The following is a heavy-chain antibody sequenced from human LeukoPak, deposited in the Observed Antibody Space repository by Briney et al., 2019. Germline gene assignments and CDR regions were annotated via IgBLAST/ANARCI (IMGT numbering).Heavy chain of an antibody. CDR1: GYTFTGYY. J-gene: IGHJ6*02. V-gene: IGHV1-2*02. CDR2: INPNSGGT. Sequence: AASVMVSCKASGYTFTGYYMHWVRQAPGQGLEWMGWINPNSGGTNYAQKFQGRVSMTSDTPISTAYMELSRLRSDDTAVYYCARTWIPYGMDVWGQGTTVTVPS. D-gene: IGHD5-12*01. CDR3: ARTWIPYGMDV.